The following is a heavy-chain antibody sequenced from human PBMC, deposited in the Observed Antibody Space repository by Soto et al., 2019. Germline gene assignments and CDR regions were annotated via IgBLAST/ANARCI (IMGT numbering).Heavy chain of an antibody. Sequence: QVQVVQSGAEVKKPGASVRLSCKTSGYSFTSCALHWVRQAPGQGFEWMGWINTDSGTTKYSQKFQGRVTITRDASASTDYMELRSLSSEATSIYYCVRDRAADWYLDLWGRGTLVTVSS. CDR2: INTDSGTT. V-gene: IGHV1-3*04. CDR1: GYSFTSCA. CDR3: VRDRAADWYLDL. D-gene: IGHD6-25*01. J-gene: IGHJ2*01.